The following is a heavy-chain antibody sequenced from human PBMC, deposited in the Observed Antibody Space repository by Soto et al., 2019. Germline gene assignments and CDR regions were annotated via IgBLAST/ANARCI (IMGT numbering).Heavy chain of an antibody. CDR3: AREGIAAAGTQGGWFDP. CDR2: INPSGGST. J-gene: IGHJ5*02. Sequence: GASVKVSCKASGYTFTSYYMHWVRQAPGQGLEWMGIINPSGGSTSYAQKFQGRVTMTRDTSTSTVYMELSSLRSEDTAVDYCAREGIAAAGTQGGWFDPWGQGTLVTVSS. CDR1: GYTFTSYY. V-gene: IGHV1-46*01. D-gene: IGHD6-13*01.